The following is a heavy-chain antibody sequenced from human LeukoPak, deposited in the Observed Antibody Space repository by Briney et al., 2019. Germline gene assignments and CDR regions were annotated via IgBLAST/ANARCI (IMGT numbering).Heavy chain of an antibody. D-gene: IGHD3-22*01. J-gene: IGHJ4*02. Sequence: SETLSLTCTVSGGSISSYYWSWIRQPAGKGLEWIGRIYTSGSTNYNPSLKSRVTMSVDTSKNQFSLKLSSVTAADTAVYYCARDRYYYDNSGYYSDYWGQGTLVTVSS. CDR2: IYTSGST. V-gene: IGHV4-4*07. CDR1: GGSISSYY. CDR3: ARDRYYYDNSGYYSDY.